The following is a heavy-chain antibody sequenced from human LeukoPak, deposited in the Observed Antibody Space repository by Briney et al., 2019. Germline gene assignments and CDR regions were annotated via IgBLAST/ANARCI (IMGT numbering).Heavy chain of an antibody. D-gene: IGHD1-7*01. CDR1: GGTFSSYA. CDR3: ARGGGPGNYPFDF. CDR2: INPRGGST. Sequence: ASVKVSCKASGGTFSSYAISWVRQAPGQGLEWVGIINPRGGSTTYAQKFQGRVTMTRDTSTSTVYMELSSLKSDDTAVYYCARGGGPGNYPFDFWGQGTLVTVSS. V-gene: IGHV1-46*01. J-gene: IGHJ4*02.